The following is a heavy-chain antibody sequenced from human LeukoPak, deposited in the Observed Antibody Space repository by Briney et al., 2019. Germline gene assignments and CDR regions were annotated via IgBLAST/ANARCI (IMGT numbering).Heavy chain of an antibody. CDR2: VDYTGTT. V-gene: IGHV4-39*01. CDR1: GVSISRNNYC. J-gene: IGHJ4*02. D-gene: IGHD5-18*01. Sequence: KPSETLSLTCTVAGVSISRNNYCWGWLRQPPGKGLEWIGTVDYTGTTSYNPSLKSRVTISVDTTKNQFSLKLSSVTAADTAIYYCATHVDATRGYYFEDWGQGTLVTVSS. CDR3: ATHVDATRGYYFED.